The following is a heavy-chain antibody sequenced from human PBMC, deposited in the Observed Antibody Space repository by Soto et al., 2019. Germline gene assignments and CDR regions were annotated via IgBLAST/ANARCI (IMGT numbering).Heavy chain of an antibody. D-gene: IGHD2-8*02. CDR2: IYHNGRA. CDR1: GYTFSHYW. Sequence: GSLRLSCAASGYTFSHYWMHWVRQGPGKGLEWIGEIYHNGRAFDNPSLKGRVTISIDKSNNQFSLNLTSVTAADTAVYYCARADSVLVAKGFDLWGQGTLVTVS. V-gene: IGHV4-4*02. CDR3: ARADSVLVAKGFDL. J-gene: IGHJ4*02.